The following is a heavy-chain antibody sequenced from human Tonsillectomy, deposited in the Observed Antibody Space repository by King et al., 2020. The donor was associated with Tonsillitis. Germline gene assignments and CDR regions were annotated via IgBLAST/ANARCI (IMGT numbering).Heavy chain of an antibody. CDR1: GFTFSSYS. Sequence: VQLVESGGGLVKPGGSLRLSCAASGFTFSSYSMNWVRQAPGKGLEWVSSISSSSSYIYYADSVKGRFTISRDNAKNSLYLQMNSLRAEDTAVYYCARDFVLDDTACFDYWGQGTLVTVSS. V-gene: IGHV3-21*01. CDR2: ISSSSSYI. CDR3: ARDFVLDDTACFDY. D-gene: IGHD5-18*01. J-gene: IGHJ4*02.